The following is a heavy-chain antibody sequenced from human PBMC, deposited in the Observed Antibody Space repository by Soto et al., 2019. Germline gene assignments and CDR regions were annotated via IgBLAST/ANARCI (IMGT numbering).Heavy chain of an antibody. CDR2: IKQDGSEK. CDR1: GFTFSTYW. D-gene: IGHD6-19*01. Sequence: EVQLVESGGGLVQPGGSLRLSCAASGFTFSTYWMSWVRQAPGKGLEWVANIKQDGSEKNYVDSVKGRFTISRDNAKNSLYLQMNSLRTEDTAVYYCARDQRIAVAGRTDQWGQGTLVTVSS. J-gene: IGHJ1*01. V-gene: IGHV3-7*01. CDR3: ARDQRIAVAGRTDQ.